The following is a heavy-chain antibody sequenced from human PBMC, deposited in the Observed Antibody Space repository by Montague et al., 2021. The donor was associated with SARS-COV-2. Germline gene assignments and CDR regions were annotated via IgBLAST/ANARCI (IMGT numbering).Heavy chain of an antibody. CDR2: IYYSCST. CDR1: GGSISSYY. Sequence: SETLSLTCTVSGGSISSYYWSWIRQPPGKGLEWIGYIYYSCSTNYNPSLKIRVTMSVDTSKNQFSLKLSSVTAADTAVYYCAGVKRGYYCGLGVSGHLGYWAQGTLVTVSS. CDR3: AGVKRGYYCGLGVSGHLGY. D-gene: IGHD3-10*01. J-gene: IGHJ4*02. V-gene: IGHV4-59*01.